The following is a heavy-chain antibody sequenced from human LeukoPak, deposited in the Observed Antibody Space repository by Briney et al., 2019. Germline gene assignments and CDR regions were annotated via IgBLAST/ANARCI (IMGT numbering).Heavy chain of an antibody. D-gene: IGHD6-13*01. J-gene: IGHJ4*02. CDR3: ARDASWDSSWYFDY. CDR1: GGTFSSYA. V-gene: IGHV1-69*04. CDR2: IIPILGIA. Sequence: WASVKVSCKASGGTFSSYAISWVRQAPGQGLEWMGRIIPILGIANYAQKFQGRVTITADKSTSTAYMELSSLRSEDTAVYYCARDASWDSSWYFDYWGQGTLVTVSS.